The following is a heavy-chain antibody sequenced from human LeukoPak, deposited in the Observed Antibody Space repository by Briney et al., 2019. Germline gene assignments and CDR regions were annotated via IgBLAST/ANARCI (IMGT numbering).Heavy chain of an antibody. J-gene: IGHJ4*02. CDR1: GFTFSSYW. V-gene: IGHV3-7*01. D-gene: IGHD6-6*01. CDR2: IKQDGSEK. CDR3: ARDQIPPYIAARHDY. Sequence: PGGSLRLSCAASGFTFSSYWMSWVRQAPGKGLEWVANIKQDGSEKYYVDSVKGRFTISRDNAKNPLYLQMNSLRAEDTAVYYCARDQIPPYIAARHDYWGQGTLVTVSS.